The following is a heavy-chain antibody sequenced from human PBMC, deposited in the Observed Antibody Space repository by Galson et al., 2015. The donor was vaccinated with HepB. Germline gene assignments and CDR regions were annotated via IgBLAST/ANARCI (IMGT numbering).Heavy chain of an antibody. D-gene: IGHD3-22*01. J-gene: IGHJ4*02. CDR1: GYSFTNYW. Sequence: QSGAEVKKPGESLRISCKGSGYSFTNYWISWVRQMPGKGLEWMGRIDPSDSYTNYSPSFQGHVTISGDKSFCTAYLQWSSLKASDTAIYYCARHTYYYDNSGYRNFDYWGQGTLVTVSS. CDR2: IDPSDSYT. V-gene: IGHV5-10-1*01. CDR3: ARHTYYYDNSGYRNFDY.